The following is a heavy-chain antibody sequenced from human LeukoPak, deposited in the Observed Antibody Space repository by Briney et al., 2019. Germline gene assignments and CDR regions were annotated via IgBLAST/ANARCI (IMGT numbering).Heavy chain of an antibody. Sequence: PSETLSLTCTVSGGSISSYYWSWIRQPPGKGLEWIGYIYYSGSTNYNPSLKSRVTISVDMSKNQFSLKLSSVTAADTALYYCARVDGYKSPLRYWGQGTLVTVSS. CDR1: GGSISSYY. CDR3: ARVDGYKSPLRY. CDR2: IYYSGST. D-gene: IGHD5-24*01. V-gene: IGHV4-59*01. J-gene: IGHJ4*02.